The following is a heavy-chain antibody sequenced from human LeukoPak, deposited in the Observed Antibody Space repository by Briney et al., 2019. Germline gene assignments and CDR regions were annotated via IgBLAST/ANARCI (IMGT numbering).Heavy chain of an antibody. D-gene: IGHD6-13*01. CDR1: GFTFSSYA. Sequence: GGSLRLSCAASGFTFSSYAMSWVRQAPGKGLEWVSAISGSGGSTYYADSVKGWFTISRDNSKNTLYLQMNSLRAEDTAVYYCARVTEYSTAGMRYWGQGTLVTVSS. V-gene: IGHV3-23*01. CDR2: ISGSGGST. J-gene: IGHJ4*02. CDR3: ARVTEYSTAGMRY.